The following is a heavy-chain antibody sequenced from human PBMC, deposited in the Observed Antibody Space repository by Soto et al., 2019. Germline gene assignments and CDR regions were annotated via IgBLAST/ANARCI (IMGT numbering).Heavy chain of an antibody. V-gene: IGHV1-69*06. D-gene: IGHD3-22*01. Sequence: QVQLVQSGAEVKKPGSSVKVSCKASGGTFSSYAISWVRQAPGQGLEWMGGIIPIFGTANYAQKFQGRVTITADKSTSTAYMELSSLRSEDTAVYYCARERGYYYARSGYPTDYWGQGTLVTVSS. J-gene: IGHJ4*02. CDR3: ARERGYYYARSGYPTDY. CDR1: GGTFSSYA. CDR2: IIPIFGTA.